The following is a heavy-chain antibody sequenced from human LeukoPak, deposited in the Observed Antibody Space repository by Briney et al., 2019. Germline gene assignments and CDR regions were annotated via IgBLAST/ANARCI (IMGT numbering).Heavy chain of an antibody. CDR1: GYTFTSYG. Sequence: ASVKVSCKASGYTFTSYGISWVRQAPGQGLEWMGWISAYNGNTNYAKKLQGRVTMTRDMSTSTVYMELSSLRSEDTAVYYCARGDWFDYWGQGTLVTVSS. CDR2: ISAYNGNT. V-gene: IGHV1-18*01. CDR3: ARGDWFDY. D-gene: IGHD3/OR15-3a*01. J-gene: IGHJ4*02.